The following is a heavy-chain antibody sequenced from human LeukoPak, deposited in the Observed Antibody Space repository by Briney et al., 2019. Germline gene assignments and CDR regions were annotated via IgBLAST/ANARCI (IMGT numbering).Heavy chain of an antibody. CDR2: IYTSGST. CDR3: ARVRRGPQGVYFDY. J-gene: IGHJ4*02. Sequence: SETLSLTCTVSGGSISSYYWSWIRQPAGEGLEWIGRIYTSGSTNYNPSLKSRVTMSVDTSKNQFSLKLSSVTAADTAVYYCARVRRGPQGVYFDYWGQGTLVTVSS. CDR1: GGSISSYY. D-gene: IGHD3-10*01. V-gene: IGHV4-4*07.